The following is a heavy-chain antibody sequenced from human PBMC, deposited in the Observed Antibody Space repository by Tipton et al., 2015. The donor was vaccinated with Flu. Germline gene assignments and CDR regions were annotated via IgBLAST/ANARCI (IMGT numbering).Heavy chain of an antibody. CDR1: GFTFGDYA. CDR3: TRLSVRSSDY. V-gene: IGHV3-49*04. Sequence: SLRLSCTASGFTFGDYAMSWVRQAPGKGLEWVGFIRSKAYGGTTEYAASVKGRFTISRDDSKSIAYLQMNSLKTEDTAVYYCTRLSVRSSDYWGQGTLVTVSS. J-gene: IGHJ4*02. CDR2: IRSKAYGGTT.